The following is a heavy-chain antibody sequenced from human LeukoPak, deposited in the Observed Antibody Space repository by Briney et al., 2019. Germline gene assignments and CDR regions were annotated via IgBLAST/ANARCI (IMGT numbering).Heavy chain of an antibody. CDR2: INPTGTGA. Sequence: ASVRVSCRASGYAFTCHWMHWVRQAPGQGLEWMGVINPTGTGATYAQKFQGRATLTRDTSTSTDYMELSSLRSEDTAIYYCARDHSRTEGGISFWWFDPWGQGTLVTVSS. CDR3: ARDHSRTEGGISFWWFDP. CDR1: GYAFTCHW. V-gene: IGHV1-46*01. D-gene: IGHD3-10*01. J-gene: IGHJ5*02.